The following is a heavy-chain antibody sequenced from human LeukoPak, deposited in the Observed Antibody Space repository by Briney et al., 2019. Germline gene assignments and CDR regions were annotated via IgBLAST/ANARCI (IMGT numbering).Heavy chain of an antibody. CDR1: GGSISSGDYY. V-gene: IGHV4-30-4*01. Sequence: SETLSLTCTVSGGSISSGDYYWSWIRQPPGKGLEWIGYIYYSGSTYYNPSLKSRVTISVDTSKNQFSLKLSSVTAADTAVYYCARDTGLRYFDWFNPRGMDVWGQGTTVTVSS. CDR3: ARDTGLRYFDWFNPRGMDV. J-gene: IGHJ6*02. D-gene: IGHD3-9*01. CDR2: IYYSGST.